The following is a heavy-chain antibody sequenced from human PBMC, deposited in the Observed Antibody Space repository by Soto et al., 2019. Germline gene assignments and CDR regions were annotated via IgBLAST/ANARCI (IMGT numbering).Heavy chain of an antibody. CDR2: IYYRGTT. CDR1: GASITSSGYY. V-gene: IGHV4-31*01. CDR3: SRATESHYFDY. J-gene: IGHJ4*02. Sequence: QVQLQESGPGLVKPSQTLSLTCTLSGASITSSGYYWSWIRLHPGEGLEWIGYIYYRGTTYYNPSLKRPVTISTHTSKKEFSLTLTSVTAADTAVYYCSRATESHYFDYWGRGILVPVTS.